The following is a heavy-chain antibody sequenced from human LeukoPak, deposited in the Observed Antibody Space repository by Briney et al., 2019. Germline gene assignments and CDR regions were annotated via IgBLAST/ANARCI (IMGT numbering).Heavy chain of an antibody. D-gene: IGHD3-10*01. CDR2: IYYSRTT. CDR3: AKSNGYGLVDI. CDR1: GGSISSSY. J-gene: IGHJ3*02. V-gene: IGHV4-59*12. Sequence: SETLSLTCTVSGGSISSSYWSWVRQPPGKGLEWVGYIYYSRTTNYNPSLKGRVTISLDTSRNQFSLKLNSVTAADTAVYYCAKSNGYGLVDIWGQGTMVTVFS.